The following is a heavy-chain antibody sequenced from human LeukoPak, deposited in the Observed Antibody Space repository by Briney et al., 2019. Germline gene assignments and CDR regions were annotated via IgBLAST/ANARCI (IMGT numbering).Heavy chain of an antibody. Sequence: ASVKVSCKASGYTFTSYYMHWVRQAPGQGLEWMGIINPSGGSTNYAQKLQGRVTMTTDTSTSTAYMELRSLRSDDTAVYYCARQTMVRGVIPYFDYWGQGTLVTVSS. CDR2: INPSGGST. V-gene: IGHV1-46*01. D-gene: IGHD3-10*01. J-gene: IGHJ4*02. CDR3: ARQTMVRGVIPYFDY. CDR1: GYTFTSYY.